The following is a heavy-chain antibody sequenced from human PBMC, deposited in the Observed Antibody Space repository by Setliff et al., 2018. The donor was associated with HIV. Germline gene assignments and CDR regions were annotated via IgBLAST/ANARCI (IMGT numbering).Heavy chain of an antibody. Sequence: VASVKVSCKASGYTFSNHTIHWVRQAPGKRPEWMGWLNAGYGNTKYSQKLQGRVTITRDISASTAYMELSSLRSEDTAVYYCARSGLVYDDVLTGPPTDYWGQGTLVTSPQ. CDR1: GYTFSNHT. D-gene: IGHD3-9*01. CDR3: ARSGLVYDDVLTGPPTDY. CDR2: LNAGYGNT. J-gene: IGHJ4*02. V-gene: IGHV1-3*01.